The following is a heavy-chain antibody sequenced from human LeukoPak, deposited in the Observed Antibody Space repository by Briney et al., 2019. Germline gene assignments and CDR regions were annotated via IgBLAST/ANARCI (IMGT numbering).Heavy chain of an antibody. CDR3: ARQSTMVRGAPYGGSDFDY. Sequence: GESLKISCKGSGYSFTSYWIGWVRQMPGKGLEWMGIIYPGDSDTRYSPSFQGQVTISADKSISTAYLQWSSLKASDTAMYYCARQSTMVRGAPYGGSDFDYWGQGTLVTVSS. V-gene: IGHV5-51*01. CDR1: GYSFTSYW. J-gene: IGHJ4*02. CDR2: IYPGDSDT. D-gene: IGHD3-10*01.